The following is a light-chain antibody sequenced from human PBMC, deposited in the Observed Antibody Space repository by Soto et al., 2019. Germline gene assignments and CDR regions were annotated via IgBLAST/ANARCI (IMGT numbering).Light chain of an antibody. J-gene: IGKJ2*01. Sequence: EIVLTQSPGTLSLSPGERVTLSCRASQSVRNSYLAWYQQKPGQAPRLLMYGVSARATGIPDRFSGSWSGTDFTLTIDRLEPEDFGVFYCQQYDGSLPYTFGQGTKLEIK. CDR3: QQYDGSLPYT. CDR1: QSVRNSY. CDR2: GVS. V-gene: IGKV3-20*01.